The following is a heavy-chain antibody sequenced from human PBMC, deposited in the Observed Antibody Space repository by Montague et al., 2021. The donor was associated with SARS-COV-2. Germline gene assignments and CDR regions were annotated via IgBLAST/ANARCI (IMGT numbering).Heavy chain of an antibody. V-gene: IGHV2-70*11. D-gene: IGHD7-27*01. CDR2: IDWDGDK. CDR3: ARLSGVAPRCYYEGMDV. J-gene: IGHJ6*02. CDR1: GFSLCTAGTC. Sequence: PALVKPTQTLTLTYTFSGFSLCTAGTCVSWIRQPPGKAPQWLARIDWDGDKYYSRTLETRVSISTDTAKTQVVLTMTNVDPMDTATYYCARLSGVAPRCYYEGMDVWGQGTAVTVSS.